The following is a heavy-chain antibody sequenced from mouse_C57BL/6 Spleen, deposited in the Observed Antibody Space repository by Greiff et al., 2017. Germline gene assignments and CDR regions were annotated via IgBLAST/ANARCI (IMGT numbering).Heavy chain of an antibody. D-gene: IGHD1-1*01. CDR2: IDPSDSYT. CDR1: GYTFTSYW. CDR3: ARDVSSSFCY. V-gene: IGHV1-69*01. Sequence: VQLQQPGAELVMPGASVKLSCKASGYTFTSYWMHWVKQRPGQGLEWIVEIDPSDSYTNYNQKFKGKSTLTVDKSSSTAYMQLSSLTSEDSAVYYCARDVSSSFCYWGQGTTLTVSS. J-gene: IGHJ2*01.